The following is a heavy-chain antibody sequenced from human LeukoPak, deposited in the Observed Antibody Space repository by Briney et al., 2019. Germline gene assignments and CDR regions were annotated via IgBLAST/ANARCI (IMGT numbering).Heavy chain of an antibody. CDR1: GFTFSDYY. V-gene: IGHV3-11*04. J-gene: IGHJ6*03. Sequence: GGSLRLSCAASGFTFSDYYMNWVRQAPGKGLEWVSYISSSGTTIYNADSVKGRFTISRDNAKNSLYLQLNSLRAEDTAVYYCARDGRVGATRGYYYYMDVWGKGTTVTISS. CDR2: ISSSGTTI. D-gene: IGHD1-26*01. CDR3: ARDGRVGATRGYYYYMDV.